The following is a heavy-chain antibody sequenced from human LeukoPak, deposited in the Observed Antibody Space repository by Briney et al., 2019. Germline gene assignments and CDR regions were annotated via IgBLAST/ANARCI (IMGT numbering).Heavy chain of an antibody. CDR3: AGHLPSLGY. V-gene: IGHV4-34*01. J-gene: IGHJ4*02. CDR1: GGSFSGYY. CDR2: INHSGST. Sequence: SETLSLTCAVYGGSFSGYYWSWIRQPPGKGLEWIGEINHSGSTNYNLSLKSRVTISVDTSKNQFSLKLSSVTAADTAVYYCAGHLPSLGYWGQGTLVTVSS. D-gene: IGHD3-16*01.